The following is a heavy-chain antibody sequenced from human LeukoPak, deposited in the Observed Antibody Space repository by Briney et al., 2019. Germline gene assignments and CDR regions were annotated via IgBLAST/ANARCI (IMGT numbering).Heavy chain of an antibody. D-gene: IGHD5-12*01. V-gene: IGHV1-69*13. CDR3: ARARRGGYDYQPVDY. J-gene: IGHJ4*02. CDR2: IIPIFGTA. CDR1: GGTFSSYA. Sequence: ASVKVSCKASGGTFSSYAISWVRQAPGQGLEWMGGIIPIFGTANYAQKFQGRVTITADESTSTAYMELSSLRSEDTAVYYCARARRGGYDYQPVDYWGQGTLVTVSS.